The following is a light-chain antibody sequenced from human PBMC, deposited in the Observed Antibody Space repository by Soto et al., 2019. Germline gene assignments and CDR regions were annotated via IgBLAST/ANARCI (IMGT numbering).Light chain of an antibody. CDR3: VAWDDTLHAAV. J-gene: IGLJ2*01. CDR2: GNN. Sequence: QSVPTQPPSASGTPGQRVSISCSGGSSNIGSNNVTWYQQSSGTAPKLLFYGNNQRPSGVPERISDSNSGISASRAISGLQSGDEADYDRVAWDDTLHAAVFGGGTKQTVL. CDR1: SSNIGSNN. V-gene: IGLV1-44*01.